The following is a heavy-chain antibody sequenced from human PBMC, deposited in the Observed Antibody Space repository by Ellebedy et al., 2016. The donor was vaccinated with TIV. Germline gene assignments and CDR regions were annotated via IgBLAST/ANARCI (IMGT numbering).Heavy chain of an antibody. J-gene: IGHJ4*02. CDR1: GFSFSNYA. V-gene: IGHV3-21*01. D-gene: IGHD6-19*01. CDR2: ITSGSTYI. Sequence: GESLKISXAASGFSFSNYAIHRVRQAPGKGLEWVSSITSGSTYIHYADSVKGRFTISRDNAKNSLYLQMNSLRAEDTAVYYCARDGDTSGWYQKFYFDYWGQGNLVTVSS. CDR3: ARDGDTSGWYQKFYFDY.